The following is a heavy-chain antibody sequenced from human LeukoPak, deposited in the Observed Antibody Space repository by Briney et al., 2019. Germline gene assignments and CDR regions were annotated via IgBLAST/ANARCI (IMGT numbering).Heavy chain of an antibody. D-gene: IGHD7-27*01. Sequence: PGGSLRLSCAASGFTFSNYGMNWVRQTPGKGLGWVSGIGGSGGYHTYYADSVRGRFTISRDNSRNTLYVQMNSLRAEDTAVYYCARDRNWGAYDIWGQGTMVTVSS. CDR3: ARDRNWGAYDI. CDR2: IGGSGGYHT. CDR1: GFTFSNYG. V-gene: IGHV3-23*01. J-gene: IGHJ3*02.